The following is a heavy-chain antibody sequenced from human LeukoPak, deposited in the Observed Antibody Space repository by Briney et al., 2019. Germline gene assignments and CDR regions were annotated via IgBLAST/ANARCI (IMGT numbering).Heavy chain of an antibody. CDR2: VYQSGTT. Sequence: SETLSLTCTVSGFSISSGHYWVWVRQPPGAGLEWIGSVYQSGTTYYNPSLKSRVTTSVDMSKNQFSLRLRPVTAADTAVYYCARIFIRNGYSSYFDCWGQGTLVTVSS. CDR1: GFSISSGHY. D-gene: IGHD5-18*01. CDR3: ARIFIRNGYSSYFDC. J-gene: IGHJ4*02. V-gene: IGHV4-38-2*02.